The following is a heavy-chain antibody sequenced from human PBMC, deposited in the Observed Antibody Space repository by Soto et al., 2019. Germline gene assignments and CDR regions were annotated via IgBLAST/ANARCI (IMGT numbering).Heavy chain of an antibody. Sequence: RGSLRLSCAVSGLPFNDAWSSWVRQAPWKGLEWVGRVKRRPHGWTTDYGAFVKGRFTISRDDAKNTVEVYMSGRKSEDTGGYYCTGDPYDVWTGYYIHHWGQGAPVTASS. CDR3: TGDPYDVWTGYYIHH. V-gene: IGHV3-15*01. D-gene: IGHD3-3*01. CDR2: VKRRPHGWTT. CDR1: GLPFNDAW. J-gene: IGHJ1*01.